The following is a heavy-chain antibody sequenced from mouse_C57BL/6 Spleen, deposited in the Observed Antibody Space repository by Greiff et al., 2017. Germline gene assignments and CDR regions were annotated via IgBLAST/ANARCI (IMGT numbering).Heavy chain of an antibody. Sequence: QVQLQQSGAELVKPGASVKLSCKASGYTFTSYWMHWVKQRPGQGLEWIGMIHPNSGSTNYKEKFKSKATLTVDKSSSTAYMQLSSLTSEDSAVYYCARVGSPFDYWGQGTTLTVSS. CDR2: IHPNSGST. CDR1: GYTFTSYW. J-gene: IGHJ2*01. V-gene: IGHV1-64*01. CDR3: ARVGSPFDY.